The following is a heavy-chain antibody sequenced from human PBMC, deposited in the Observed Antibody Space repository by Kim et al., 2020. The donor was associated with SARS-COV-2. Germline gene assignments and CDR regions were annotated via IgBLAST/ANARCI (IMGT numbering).Heavy chain of an antibody. CDR1: GGSLSSSSYY. CDR3: ATYCSGGHCYEGTTE. J-gene: IGHJ4*02. Sequence: SETLSLTCTVSGGSLSSSSYYWGWIRQPPGKGLDWIGSVYYSGTTYYNPSLKSRVSISIDTSKNQFSLRLSSVTAADTAVYYCATYCSGGHCYEGTTEWGQGTLVTVSS. V-gene: IGHV4-39*01. CDR2: VYYSGTT. D-gene: IGHD2-15*01.